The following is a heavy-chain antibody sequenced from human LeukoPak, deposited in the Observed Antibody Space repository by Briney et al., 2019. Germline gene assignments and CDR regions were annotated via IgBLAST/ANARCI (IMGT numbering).Heavy chain of an antibody. D-gene: IGHD3-16*02. Sequence: GRSLRLSCAASGFTFDDYAMHWVRQAPGKGLEWASGISWNSGSIGYADSVKGRFTISRDNAKNSLYLQMNSLRAEDTALYYCAKDSSNYVWGSYRYYGLDYWGEGTLVTVSS. CDR1: GFTFDDYA. CDR3: AKDSSNYVWGSYRYYGLDY. CDR2: ISWNSGSI. V-gene: IGHV3-9*01. J-gene: IGHJ4*02.